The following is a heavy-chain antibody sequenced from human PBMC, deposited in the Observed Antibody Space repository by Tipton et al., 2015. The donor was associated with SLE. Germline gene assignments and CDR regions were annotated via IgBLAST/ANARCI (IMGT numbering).Heavy chain of an antibody. J-gene: IGHJ5*02. D-gene: IGHD5-12*01. Sequence: GLVKPSETLSLTCVVSDYSISSTYYWGWIRQPPGKGLEWIGNIYHTGTTYYIPSLKSRVTISIDTSKNQFSLKLSSVTAADTAVYYCASEGAGGYNWFDPWGQGTLVTVSS. CDR1: DYSISSTYY. V-gene: IGHV4-38-2*01. CDR2: IYHTGTT. CDR3: ASEGAGGYNWFDP.